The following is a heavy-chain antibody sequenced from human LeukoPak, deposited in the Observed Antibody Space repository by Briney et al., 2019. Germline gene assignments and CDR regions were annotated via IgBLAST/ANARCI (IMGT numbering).Heavy chain of an antibody. CDR3: AKGDPYGSGSYPVDY. J-gene: IGHJ4*02. V-gene: IGHV3-30*18. Sequence: GGSLRLSCAASGFTFSRYGMHWVRQASGKGLEWVAHISYDGSNKYYADSVKGRFTISRDNSKNTLYLQMNSLRPEDTAVYYCAKGDPYGSGSYPVDYWGQGTLVTVSS. CDR2: ISYDGSNK. D-gene: IGHD3-10*01. CDR1: GFTFSRYG.